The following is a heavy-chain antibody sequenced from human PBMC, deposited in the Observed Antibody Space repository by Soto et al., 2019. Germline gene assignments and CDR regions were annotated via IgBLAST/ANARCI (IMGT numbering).Heavy chain of an antibody. J-gene: IGHJ5*02. V-gene: IGHV4-34*01. CDR2: ISQSGFT. CDR1: TESLRGYY. D-gene: IGHD6-19*01. Sequence: SETLSLTCAVSTESLRGYYWTWIRQPPGKGLEWIGEISQSGFTNYNPSLESRVTLSVDTSKSEFSLHLTSMTAADTALYYCARGLFSSGWYSYFDPWGQGTPVTVSS. CDR3: ARGLFSSGWYSYFDP.